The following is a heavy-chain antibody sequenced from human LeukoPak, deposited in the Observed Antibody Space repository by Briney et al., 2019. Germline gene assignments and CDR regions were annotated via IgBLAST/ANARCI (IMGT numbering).Heavy chain of an antibody. CDR3: ARVAGYDFWSGYQLFDY. J-gene: IGHJ4*02. V-gene: IGHV4-59*01. D-gene: IGHD3-3*01. CDR2: IYYSGST. Sequence: PSETLSLTCTVSGGSISSYYWSWLRQPPGKGLEWIGYIYYSGSTNYNPSLKSRVTISVDTSKNQFSLKLSSVTAADTAVYYCARVAGYDFWSGYQLFDYWGQGTLVTVSS. CDR1: GGSISSYY.